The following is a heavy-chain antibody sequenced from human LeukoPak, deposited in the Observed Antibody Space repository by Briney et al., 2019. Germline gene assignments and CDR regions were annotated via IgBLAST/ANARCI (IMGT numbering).Heavy chain of an antibody. CDR1: GGSISSSSYY. Sequence: SETLSLTCTVSGGSISSSSYYWGWIRQPPGKGLEWIGSIYYSGSTYYNPSLKSRVTISVDTSKNQFSLKLSSVTAAETAVYYCARQRGYSGYDFDYWGQGTLVTVSS. D-gene: IGHD5-12*01. CDR3: ARQRGYSGYDFDY. J-gene: IGHJ4*02. V-gene: IGHV4-39*01. CDR2: IYYSGST.